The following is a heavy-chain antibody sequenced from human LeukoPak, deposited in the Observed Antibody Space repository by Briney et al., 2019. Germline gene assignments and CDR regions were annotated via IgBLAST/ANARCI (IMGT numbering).Heavy chain of an antibody. Sequence: PSQTLSLTCTVSGGSISSGGYYWSWIRQPPGKGLEWIGEINHSGSTNYNPSLKSRVTISVDTSKNQFSLKLSSVTAADTAVYYCARGRRRYSSSWYGYWGQGTLVTVSS. J-gene: IGHJ4*02. CDR1: GGSISSGGYY. D-gene: IGHD6-13*01. CDR3: ARGRRRYSSSWYGY. CDR2: INHSGST. V-gene: IGHV4-30-2*01.